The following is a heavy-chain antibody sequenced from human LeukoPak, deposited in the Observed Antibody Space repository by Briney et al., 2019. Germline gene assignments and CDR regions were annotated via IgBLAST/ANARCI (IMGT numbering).Heavy chain of an antibody. CDR2: INVGNDNT. CDR3: ARDSIWGSGTYGFDY. CDR1: GYTFTSYL. Sequence: ASVKVSCKASGYTFTSYLIHWVRQAPGQRLEWMGWINVGNDNTKYSQNFQGRVTIARDTSASTAYMELSSLRSEDTAVYYCARDSIWGSGTYGFDYWGQGALVTVSS. J-gene: IGHJ4*02. V-gene: IGHV1-3*01. D-gene: IGHD1-26*01.